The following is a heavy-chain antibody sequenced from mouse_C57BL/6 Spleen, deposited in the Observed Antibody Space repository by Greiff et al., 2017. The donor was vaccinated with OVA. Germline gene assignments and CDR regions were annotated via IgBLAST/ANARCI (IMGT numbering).Heavy chain of an antibody. J-gene: IGHJ1*03. CDR1: GFTFSDYY. Sequence: EVKVVESEGGLVQPGRSMKLSCTASGFTFSDYYMAWVRQVPEKGLEWVANINYDGSSTYYLDSLKSRFIISRDNAKNILYLQMSSLKSEDTATYYCARGRGYFDVWGTGTTVTVSS. CDR2: INYDGSST. CDR3: ARGRGYFDV. V-gene: IGHV5-16*01.